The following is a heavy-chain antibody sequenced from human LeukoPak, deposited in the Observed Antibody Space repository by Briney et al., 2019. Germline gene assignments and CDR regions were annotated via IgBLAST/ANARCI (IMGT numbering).Heavy chain of an antibody. CDR2: INHSGST. V-gene: IGHV4-34*01. J-gene: IGHJ5*02. D-gene: IGHD1-1*01. CDR1: GGSISSYY. CDR3: ARVSPPTNDYSWFDP. Sequence: SETLSLTCTVSGGSISSYYWSWIRQPPGKGLEWIGEINHSGSTNYNPSLKSRVTISVDTSKNQFSLKLSSVTAADTAVYYCARVSPPTNDYSWFDPWGQGTLVTVSS.